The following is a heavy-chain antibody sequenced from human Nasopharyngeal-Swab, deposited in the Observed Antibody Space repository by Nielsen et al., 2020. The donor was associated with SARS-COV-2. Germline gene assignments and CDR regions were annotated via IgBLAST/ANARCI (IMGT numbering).Heavy chain of an antibody. CDR2: IWYDGSNK. J-gene: IGHJ3*02. V-gene: IGHV3-33*01. CDR1: GFTFSSYG. D-gene: IGHD5-12*01. CDR3: ARGYSGYDDAFDI. Sequence: GESLKISCAASGFTFSSYGMHWVRQAPGKGLEWVAVIWYDGSNKFYADSVKGRFTISRDNSKNTLYLQMKSLRAEDTAVFYCARGYSGYDDAFDIWGQGTMVTVSS.